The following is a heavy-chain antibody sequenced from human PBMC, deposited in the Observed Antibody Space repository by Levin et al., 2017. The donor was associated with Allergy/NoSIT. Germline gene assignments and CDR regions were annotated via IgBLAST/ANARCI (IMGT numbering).Heavy chain of an antibody. CDR1: GFTFSSYA. D-gene: IGHD3-10*01. CDR2: ISGSGGST. V-gene: IGHV3-23*01. CDR3: AKDGRGSGSAYYFDY. J-gene: IGHJ4*02. Sequence: GGSLRLSCAASGFTFSSYAMSWVRQAPGKGLEWVSAISGSGGSTYYADSVKGRFTISRDNSKNTLYLQMNSLRAEDTAVYYCAKDGRGSGSAYYFDYWGQGTLVTVSS.